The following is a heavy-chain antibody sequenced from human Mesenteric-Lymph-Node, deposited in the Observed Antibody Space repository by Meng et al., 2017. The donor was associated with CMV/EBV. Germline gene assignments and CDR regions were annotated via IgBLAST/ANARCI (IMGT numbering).Heavy chain of an antibody. CDR1: GFTFSSYA. J-gene: IGHJ4*02. D-gene: IGHD3-3*01. Sequence: GGSLRLSCAASGFTFSSYAMHWVRQAPGKGLEWVAVISYDGSNKYYADSGKGRFTISRDNSKNTLYLQMNSLRAEDTAVYYCARDRFLEWAFDYWGQGTLVTVSS. CDR2: ISYDGSNK. V-gene: IGHV3-30-3*01. CDR3: ARDRFLEWAFDY.